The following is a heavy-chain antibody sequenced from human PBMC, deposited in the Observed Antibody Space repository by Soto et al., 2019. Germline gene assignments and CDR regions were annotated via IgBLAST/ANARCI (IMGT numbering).Heavy chain of an antibody. D-gene: IGHD3-10*01. V-gene: IGHV1-46*03. J-gene: IGHJ3*02. CDR1: GYTFTSYY. CDR2: INPSGGST. CDR3: AGIRLWFGELWEDAFDI. Sequence: QVQLVQSGAEVKKPGASVKVSCKASGYTFTSYYMHWVRQAPGQGLEWMGIINPSGGSTSYAQKFRGIVTRTRDTSTSTVYMELSSLRSEDTAVYYCAGIRLWFGELWEDAFDIWGQGTMVTVSS.